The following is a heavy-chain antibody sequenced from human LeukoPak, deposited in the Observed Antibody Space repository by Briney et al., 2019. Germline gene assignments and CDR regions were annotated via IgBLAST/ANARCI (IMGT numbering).Heavy chain of an antibody. CDR2: KYYGGNS. Sequence: SETLSLTCTVSGGSISSSTYYWGWIRQPPGQGLELIGSKYYGGNSYYNPSLKSRVSISVDTSKNQFSLKLSSVTAADTAVYYCARLYYYYGLDVWGQGTTVTVSS. CDR3: ARLYYYYGLDV. CDR1: GGSISSSTYY. J-gene: IGHJ6*02. V-gene: IGHV4-39*01.